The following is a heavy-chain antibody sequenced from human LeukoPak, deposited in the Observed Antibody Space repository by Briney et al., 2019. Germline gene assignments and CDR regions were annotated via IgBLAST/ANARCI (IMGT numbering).Heavy chain of an antibody. Sequence: PGGSLRLSCVASGFTFSKNWMHRVRQAPGKGLVWVSRIQGDGSNTNYADSVKGRFSISRDNAKNTVYLQMNSLRAEDTGIYYCARGTSAGGPISPFDFWGQGTVVTVSS. CDR2: IQGDGSNT. D-gene: IGHD6-13*01. CDR3: ARGTSAGGPISPFDF. J-gene: IGHJ4*02. V-gene: IGHV3-74*01. CDR1: GFTFSKNW.